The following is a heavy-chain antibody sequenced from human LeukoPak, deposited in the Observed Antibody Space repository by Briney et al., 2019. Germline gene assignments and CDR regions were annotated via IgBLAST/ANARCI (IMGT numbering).Heavy chain of an antibody. J-gene: IGHJ5*02. Sequence: SETLSLTCTVSGGSISSSSYYWGWIRQPPGKGLEWIGSIYYSGSTYYNPSLKSRVTISVDTSKNQFSLKLSSVTAADTAVYYCARNGDYLLFDPWGQGTLVTVSS. D-gene: IGHD4-17*01. CDR1: GGSISSSSYY. V-gene: IGHV4-39*07. CDR2: IYYSGST. CDR3: ARNGDYLLFDP.